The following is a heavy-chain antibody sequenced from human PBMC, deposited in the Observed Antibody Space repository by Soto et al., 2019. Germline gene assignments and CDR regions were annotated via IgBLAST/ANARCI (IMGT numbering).Heavy chain of an antibody. CDR2: ISGSGGST. J-gene: IGHJ4*02. CDR1: GFTFSSYA. D-gene: IGHD2-8*01. V-gene: IGHV3-23*01. Sequence: SLRLSCAASGFTFSSYAMSWVRQAPGKGLEWVSAISGSGGSTYYADSVKGRFTISRDNSKNTLYLQMNSLRAEDTAVYYCAKDTDIVLMVYALFDYWGQGTLVTVSS. CDR3: AKDTDIVLMVYALFDY.